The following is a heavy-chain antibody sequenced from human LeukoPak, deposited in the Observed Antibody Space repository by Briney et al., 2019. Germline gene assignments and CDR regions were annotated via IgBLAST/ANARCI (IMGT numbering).Heavy chain of an antibody. CDR3: AKDRGGVDY. J-gene: IGHJ4*02. V-gene: IGHV3-43*01. Sequence: GGSLRLSCAASGFTFDDYSMHWVRQGPGKGLEWVSVISWDGGSTSYADSVKGRFTISRDNSKNSLYPQMNSLRSEDSALYYCAKDRGGVDYWGQGTLVTVSS. CDR2: ISWDGGST. CDR1: GFTFDDYS. D-gene: IGHD3-16*01.